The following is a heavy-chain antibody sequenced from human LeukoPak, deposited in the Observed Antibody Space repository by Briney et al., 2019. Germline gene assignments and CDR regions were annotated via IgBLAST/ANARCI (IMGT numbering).Heavy chain of an antibody. CDR3: ARGVKSYYYYGMDV. CDR2: INHSGST. CDR1: GGSFSGYY. Sequence: ASETLSLTCAVYGGSFSGYYWSWIRQPPGKGLEWIGEINHSGSTNYNPSLKSRVTISVDTSKNQFSLKLSSVTAADTAVYYCARGVKSYYYYGMDVWGQGTTVTVSS. V-gene: IGHV4-34*01. J-gene: IGHJ6*02.